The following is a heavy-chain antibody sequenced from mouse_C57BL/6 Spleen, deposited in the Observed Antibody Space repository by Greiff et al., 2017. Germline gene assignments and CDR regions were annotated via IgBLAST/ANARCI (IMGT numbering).Heavy chain of an antibody. CDR1: GYAFSSYW. CDR2: IYPGDGDT. D-gene: IGHD1-2*01. Sequence: QVQLKQSGAELVKPGASVKISCKASGYAFSSYWMNWVKQRPGKGLEWIGQIYPGDGDTNYNGKFKGKATLTADKSSSTAYMQLSSLTSEDSAVYFCARRDYYGPGFAYWGQGTLVTVSA. V-gene: IGHV1-80*01. CDR3: ARRDYYGPGFAY. J-gene: IGHJ3*01.